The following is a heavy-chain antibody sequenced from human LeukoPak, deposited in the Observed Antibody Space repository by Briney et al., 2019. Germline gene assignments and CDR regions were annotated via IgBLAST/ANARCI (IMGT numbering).Heavy chain of an antibody. CDR3: ARGDYDSSGYYLDY. V-gene: IGHV4-61*01. D-gene: IGHD3-22*01. Sequence: SETLSLTCTVSGDSISSSSYYWSWIRQPPGKGLEWIGYIYYSGSTNYNPSLKSRITISVDTSKNQFSLKLSSVTAADTAVYYCARGDYDSSGYYLDYWGQGTLVTVSS. CDR2: IYYSGST. CDR1: GDSISSSSYY. J-gene: IGHJ4*02.